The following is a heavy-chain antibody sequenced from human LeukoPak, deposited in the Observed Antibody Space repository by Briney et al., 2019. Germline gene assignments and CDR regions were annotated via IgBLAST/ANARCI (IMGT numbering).Heavy chain of an antibody. V-gene: IGHV1-24*01. J-gene: IGHJ6*02. CDR2: FDPEEGDT. D-gene: IGHD4-17*01. CDR3: ASAQDYGDDGFGLDV. Sequence: ASVKVSCKVSGYTLTEVSIHWVRQTPGKGLEWMGGFDPEEGDTVAQRFQERATMTEDTSTDTAYMELSNLSSEDTALYYCASAQDYGDDGFGLDVWGQGTTVTVSS. CDR1: GYTLTEVS.